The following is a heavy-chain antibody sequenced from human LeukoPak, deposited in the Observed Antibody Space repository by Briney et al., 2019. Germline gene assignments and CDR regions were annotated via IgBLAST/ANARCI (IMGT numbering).Heavy chain of an antibody. D-gene: IGHD6-19*01. CDR1: GIVFSNTA. CDR2: ISGGGERT. CDR3: GKDGGRYRSGTEFDP. J-gene: IGHJ5*02. Sequence: GGSLRLSCAASGIVFSNTAMNWARQSPGRGLEWVSAISGGGERTFYADSVKGRFTISRDNSKNMVYLQMNSLRADDTAIYYCGKDGGRYRSGTEFDPRGQGAMVTVSS. V-gene: IGHV3-23*01.